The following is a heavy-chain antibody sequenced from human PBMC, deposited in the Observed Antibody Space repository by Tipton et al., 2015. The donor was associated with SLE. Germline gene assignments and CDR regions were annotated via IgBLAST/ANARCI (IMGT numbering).Heavy chain of an antibody. CDR1: GFTFSSYE. J-gene: IGHJ6*03. CDR2: ISSSSSYI. Sequence: SLRLSCAASGFTFSSYEMNWVRQAPGKGLEWVSSISSSSSYIYYADSVKGRFTISRDNSKNTLYLQMNSLRAENTAVYYCAKTHYDFWSGYLPDYYYYYMDGWGKGTTVTVSS. CDR3: AKTHYDFWSGYLPDYYYYYMDG. D-gene: IGHD3-3*01. V-gene: IGHV3-21*01.